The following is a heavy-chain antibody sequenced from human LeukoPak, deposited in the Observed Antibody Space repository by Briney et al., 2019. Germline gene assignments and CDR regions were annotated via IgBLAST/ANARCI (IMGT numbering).Heavy chain of an antibody. D-gene: IGHD3-22*01. Sequence: GESLRLSCAASGYTFSSFSINWVRQAPGKGLEWVSSISVRSNYIYYADSVRGRFSISRDDARDSLYLQMNSLGAEDTAVYYCVRLRRNSDTSGYYYYYDFWGQGTLVTVSS. CDR2: ISVRSNYI. CDR1: GYTFSSFS. V-gene: IGHV3-21*01. J-gene: IGHJ4*02. CDR3: VRLRRNSDTSGYYYYYDF.